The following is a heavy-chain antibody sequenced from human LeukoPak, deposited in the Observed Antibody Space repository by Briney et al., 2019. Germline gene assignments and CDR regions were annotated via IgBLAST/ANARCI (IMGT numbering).Heavy chain of an antibody. J-gene: IGHJ4*02. CDR3: ARIYCSSTSCHEGYFDY. Sequence: ASVKVSCKASGYTFTSYYMHWVRPAPGQGLERMGIINPSGGSTSYAPKFQGRVTMTRDTSTSTVYMELSSLRSEDTAVYYCARIYCSSTSCHEGYFDYWGQGTLVTVSS. CDR1: GYTFTSYY. V-gene: IGHV1-46*01. CDR2: INPSGGST. D-gene: IGHD2-2*01.